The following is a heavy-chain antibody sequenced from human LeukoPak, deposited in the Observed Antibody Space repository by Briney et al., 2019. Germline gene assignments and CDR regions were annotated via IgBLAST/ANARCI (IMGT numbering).Heavy chain of an antibody. D-gene: IGHD6-13*01. CDR2: MYYRGNT. CDR1: GGSISSYY. CDR3: ATGVHGIAAAGDYYFDY. Sequence: PSETLSLTCTVSGGSISSYYWSWIRQPPGKGLEWIGYMYYRGNTNYDPSLKSRVTISIDTPNNQFSLKLSSVTAADTAVYYCATGVHGIAAAGDYYFDYWGQGTLVTFAS. V-gene: IGHV4-59*01. J-gene: IGHJ4*02.